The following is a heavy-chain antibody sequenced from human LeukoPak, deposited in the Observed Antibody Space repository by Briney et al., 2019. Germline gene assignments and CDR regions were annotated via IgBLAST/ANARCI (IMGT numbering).Heavy chain of an antibody. V-gene: IGHV4-61*08. CDR1: GGSISSGDYY. Sequence: PSETLSLTCTVSGGSISSGDYYWNWIRQPPGKGLEWIGYIYYSGSTNYNPSLKSRVTISVDTSKNQFSLKLSSVTAADTAVYYCAREYDSSGYYDYWGQGTLVTVSS. J-gene: IGHJ4*02. CDR3: AREYDSSGYYDY. D-gene: IGHD3-22*01. CDR2: IYYSGST.